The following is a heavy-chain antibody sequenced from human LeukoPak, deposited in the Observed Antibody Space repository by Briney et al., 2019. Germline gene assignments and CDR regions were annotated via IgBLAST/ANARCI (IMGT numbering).Heavy chain of an antibody. J-gene: IGHJ4*02. CDR1: GGSFSGYY. V-gene: IGHV4-34*01. CDR2: INHSGST. D-gene: IGHD5-18*01. Sequence: SETLSLTCAVYGGSFSGYYWSWIRKPPGRGLEWIGEINHSGSTNYNPSLKSRVTISVDTSKNQFSLKLSSVTAADTAVYYCARYHRGYSYGYRAGGFDYWGQGTLVTVSS. CDR3: ARYHRGYSYGYRAGGFDY.